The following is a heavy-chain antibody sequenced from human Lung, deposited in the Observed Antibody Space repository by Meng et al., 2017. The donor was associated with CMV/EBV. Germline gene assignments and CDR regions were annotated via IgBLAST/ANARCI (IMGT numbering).Heavy chain of an antibody. V-gene: IGHV3-43D*03. CDR1: GFTLNNAW. J-gene: IGHJ4*02. D-gene: IGHD6-13*01. Sequence: GEXXRISCAASGFTLNNAWMSWVRQAPGKGLEWVSLISWDGGSTYYADSVKGRFTISRDNSKNSLYMQMNSLRAEDTALYYCAKDMTRAGLYYFDYCGQGXLVTVS. CDR3: AKDMTRAGLYYFDY. CDR2: ISWDGGST.